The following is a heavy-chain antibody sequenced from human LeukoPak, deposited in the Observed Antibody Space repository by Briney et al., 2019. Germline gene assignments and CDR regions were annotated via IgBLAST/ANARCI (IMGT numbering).Heavy chain of an antibody. J-gene: IGHJ4*02. V-gene: IGHV3-48*03. CDR1: GFTFSSYE. CDR2: ISSSGSTI. D-gene: IGHD2-2*01. CDR3: ARDRGSVVVPAALDY. Sequence: GGSLRLSRAASGFTFSSYEMNWVRQAPGKGLEWVSYISSSGSTIYYADSVKGRFTISRDNAKNSLYLQMNSLRAEDTAVYYCARDRGSVVVPAALDYWGQGTLVTVSS.